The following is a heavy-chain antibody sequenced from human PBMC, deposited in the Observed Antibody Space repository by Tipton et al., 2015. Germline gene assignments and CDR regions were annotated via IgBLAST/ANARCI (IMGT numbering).Heavy chain of an antibody. CDR3: ARHVFIQGSWSQGFDP. V-gene: IGHV4-39*01. CDR2: ILHRGTT. D-gene: IGHD6-13*01. Sequence: TLSLTCTVSGASISSPNSFWGWIRQSPGKGLEWIGSILHRGTTYYNPSLRSRVSLSIDTSSNQLSLSLTSVTAADTALYYCARHVFIQGSWSQGFDPWGQGTLLTVS. J-gene: IGHJ5*02. CDR1: GASISSPNSF.